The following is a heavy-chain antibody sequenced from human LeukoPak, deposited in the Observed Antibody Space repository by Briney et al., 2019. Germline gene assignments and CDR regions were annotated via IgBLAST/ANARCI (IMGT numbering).Heavy chain of an antibody. CDR2: MYYSGST. J-gene: IGHJ4*02. D-gene: IGHD3-3*01. V-gene: IGHV4-39*07. CDR3: ARYKVGGVFDY. CDR1: GGSISSSSYY. Sequence: SETLSLTCIVSGGSISSSSYYWGWIRQPPGKGLEWIGNMYYSGSTYYNPSLKSRVTISVDTSKNQFSLKLSSVTAADTAVYYCARYKVGGVFDYWGQGTLVTVSS.